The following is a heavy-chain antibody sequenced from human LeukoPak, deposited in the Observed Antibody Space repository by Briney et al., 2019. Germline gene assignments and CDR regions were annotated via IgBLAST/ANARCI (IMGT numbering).Heavy chain of an antibody. CDR3: AKGTGRYWTFLDY. CDR2: ISCSSGSL. V-gene: IGHV3-9*01. Sequence: PGGSLRLSCAAPGFPFGDYAMHWVRQAPGKGLEWVSVISCSSGSLDYVESVKGRFTISRDNSKNSLYLQMNGLRLEDTALYYCAKGTGRYWTFLDYWGQGAPVTVSS. J-gene: IGHJ4*02. D-gene: IGHD1-26*01. CDR1: GFPFGDYA.